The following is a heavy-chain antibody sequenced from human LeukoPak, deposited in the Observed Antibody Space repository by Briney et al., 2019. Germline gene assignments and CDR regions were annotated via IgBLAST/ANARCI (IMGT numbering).Heavy chain of an antibody. J-gene: IGHJ4*02. CDR3: AKTGRGIYFDY. V-gene: IGHV3-23*01. D-gene: IGHD3-10*01. CDR2: ISGSASST. Sequence: PGGSLRLSCAASGFTFSNYAMSWVRQAPGKGLEWVSAISGSASSTYYADSVKGRFTISRDNSKNTLYLQMNSLRAEDTAVYYCAKTGRGIYFDYWGQGTLVTVSS. CDR1: GFTFSNYA.